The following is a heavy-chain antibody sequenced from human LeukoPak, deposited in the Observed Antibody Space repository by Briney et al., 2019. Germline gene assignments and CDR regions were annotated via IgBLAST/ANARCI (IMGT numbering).Heavy chain of an antibody. CDR3: ARGNSYYYELFDY. J-gene: IGHJ4*02. V-gene: IGHV3-30*03. CDR1: GFTFSSYG. Sequence: PGRSLRLSCAASGFTFSSYGMHWVRQAPGKGLEWVAVISYDGSNKYYADSVKGRFTISRDNSKNTLYLQMNSLRAEDTAVYYCARGNSYYYELFDYWGQGTLVTVSS. CDR2: ISYDGSNK. D-gene: IGHD3-22*01.